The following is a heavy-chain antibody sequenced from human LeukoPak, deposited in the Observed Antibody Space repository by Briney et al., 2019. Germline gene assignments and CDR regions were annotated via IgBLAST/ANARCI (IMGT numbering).Heavy chain of an antibody. CDR3: ATQGNWNFDY. J-gene: IGHJ4*02. CDR1: GFSFSRYW. CDR2: IKPDASAK. Sequence: GESLRLSCAASGFSFSRYWMSWVRQAPGKGLEWVASIKPDASAKHYVDSVKGRFTISRDNAKNSLYLQMNSLRAEDTAVYYCATQGNWNFDYWGQGTLVTVSS. V-gene: IGHV3-7*05. D-gene: IGHD1-1*01.